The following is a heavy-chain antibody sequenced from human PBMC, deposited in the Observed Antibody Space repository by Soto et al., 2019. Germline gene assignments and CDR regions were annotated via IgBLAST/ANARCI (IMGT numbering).Heavy chain of an antibody. J-gene: IGHJ2*01. CDR1: GFSFSNYA. D-gene: IGHD1-26*01. CDR3: ARAPSRGSDWARYLDL. CDR2: INGSSSNI. V-gene: IGHV3-48*01. Sequence: EVQLVESGGGLVQPGGSLRLSCAASGFSFSNYAMDWVRQAPGKRLEWGSYINGSSSNIRYADSVNGRFTISMDNANSSVYLQMNSLRADDTAVYYCARAPSRGSDWARYLDLWGRGTLVTVSS.